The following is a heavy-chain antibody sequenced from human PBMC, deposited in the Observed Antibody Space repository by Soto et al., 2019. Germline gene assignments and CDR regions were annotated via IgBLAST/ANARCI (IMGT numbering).Heavy chain of an antibody. D-gene: IGHD6-6*01. J-gene: IGHJ4*02. CDR1: GGTFSSYA. Sequence: GASVKVSCKASGGTFSSYAISWVRQAPGQGLEWMGGIIPIFGTANYAQKFQGRVTITADESTSTAYMELSSLRSEDTAVYYCARGEDSSSSPASDYWGQGTLVTVSS. V-gene: IGHV1-69*13. CDR3: ARGEDSSSSPASDY. CDR2: IIPIFGTA.